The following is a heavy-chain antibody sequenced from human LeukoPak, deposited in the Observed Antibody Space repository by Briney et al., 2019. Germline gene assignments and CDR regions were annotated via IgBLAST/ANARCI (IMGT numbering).Heavy chain of an antibody. J-gene: IGHJ3*02. Sequence: PSETLSLTCTVSGGSISSYYWSWIRQPPGKGLEWIGYIYYSGSTNYNPSLKSRVTISVDPSKNPFSLKLSSVTAADTAVYYCAAIYCSSTSCYFSAFDIWGQGTMVTVSS. CDR3: AAIYCSSTSCYFSAFDI. CDR1: GGSISSYY. D-gene: IGHD2-2*01. V-gene: IGHV4-59*08. CDR2: IYYSGST.